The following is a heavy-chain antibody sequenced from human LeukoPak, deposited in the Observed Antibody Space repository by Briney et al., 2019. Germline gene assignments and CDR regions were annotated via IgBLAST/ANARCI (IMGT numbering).Heavy chain of an antibody. J-gene: IGHJ4*02. CDR1: GFTFSSYS. CDR2: ISSSSSYI. Sequence: GGSLRLSCAASGFTFSSYSMNWVRQAPGKGLEWVSSISSSSSYIYYADSVKGRFTVSRDNAKNSLYLQMNSLRAEDTAVYYCARAPIVVVTAIRGRPYYFDYWGQGTLVTVSS. CDR3: ARAPIVVVTAIRGRPYYFDY. D-gene: IGHD2-21*02. V-gene: IGHV3-21*01.